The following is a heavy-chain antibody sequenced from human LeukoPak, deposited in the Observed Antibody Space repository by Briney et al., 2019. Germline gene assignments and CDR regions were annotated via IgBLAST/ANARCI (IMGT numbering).Heavy chain of an antibody. CDR2: INPNSGGT. D-gene: IGHD6-19*01. CDR1: GYTFTGYY. CDR3: ARQRSWVKNSSGWYD. Sequence: ASVKVSCKASGYTFTGYYMHWVRQAPGQGLEWMGWINPNSGGTNYAQKFQGRVTMTRDTSISTAYMELSRLRSDDTAVYYCARQRSWVKNSSGWYDWGQGTQVTVSS. J-gene: IGHJ4*02. V-gene: IGHV1-2*02.